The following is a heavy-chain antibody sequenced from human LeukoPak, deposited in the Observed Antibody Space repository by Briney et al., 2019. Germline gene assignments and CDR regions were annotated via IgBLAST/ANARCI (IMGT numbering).Heavy chain of an antibody. CDR1: GFTFSYYW. J-gene: IGHJ5*02. CDR3: LSTSGP. CDR2: IKEDESEK. Sequence: GGSLRLSRAASGFTFSYYWMRWVRQAPGKGLEWVANIKEDESEKYYVDSVRGRFTVSIDNAKNSLYLQMSSLRAEDTAVYYCLSTSGPWGQGTLVTVSS. D-gene: IGHD1-26*01. V-gene: IGHV3-7*01.